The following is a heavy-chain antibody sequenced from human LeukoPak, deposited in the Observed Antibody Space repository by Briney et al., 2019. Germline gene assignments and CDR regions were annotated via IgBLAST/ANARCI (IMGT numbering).Heavy chain of an antibody. V-gene: IGHV1-18*01. CDR3: ARDTKVWLRLGSHYYYYYYMDV. D-gene: IGHD5-12*01. CDR1: GYTFTSYG. J-gene: IGHJ6*03. CDR2: ISAYNGNT. Sequence: ASVRVSCKASGYTFTSYGISWVRQAPGQGLEWMGWISAYNGNTNYAQKLQGRVTMTTDTSTSTAYMELRSLRSDDTAVYYCARDTKVWLRLGSHYYYYYYMDVWGKGTTVTVSS.